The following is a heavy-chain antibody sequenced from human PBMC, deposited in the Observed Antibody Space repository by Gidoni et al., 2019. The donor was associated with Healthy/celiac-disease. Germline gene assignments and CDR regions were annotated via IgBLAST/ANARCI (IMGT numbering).Heavy chain of an antibody. V-gene: IGHV1-8*01. CDR2: MNPNMGTT. J-gene: IGHJ3*02. CDR3: ARRTLYCSSTSCSRAFDI. Sequence: QVQLVQSGAEVKKPGASVKVSCKASGSTFTRYDINWVRQATGQGLEWMGWMNPNMGTTGYAQKFQGRVTMTRTTSISTAYMELSSLRSEDTAVYYCARRTLYCSSTSCSRAFDIWGQGTMVTVSS. CDR1: GSTFTRYD. D-gene: IGHD2-2*01.